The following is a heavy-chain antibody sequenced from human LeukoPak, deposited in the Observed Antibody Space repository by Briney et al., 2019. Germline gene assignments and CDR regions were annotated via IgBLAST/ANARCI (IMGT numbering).Heavy chain of an antibody. J-gene: IGHJ4*02. Sequence: SETLSLTCTVSSGSISSDYWSWIRQPPGRGLEWIGYIHYSGSTNYNPSLKSRVTISVDTSKNQFSLKVSSVTAADTAVYYCARGGWYINYWGQGTLVTVSS. V-gene: IGHV4-59*01. CDR3: ARGGWYINY. CDR2: IHYSGST. D-gene: IGHD6-19*01. CDR1: SGSISSDY.